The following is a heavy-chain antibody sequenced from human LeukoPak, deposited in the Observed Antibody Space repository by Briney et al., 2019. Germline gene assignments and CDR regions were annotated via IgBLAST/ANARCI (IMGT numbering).Heavy chain of an antibody. J-gene: IGHJ4*02. V-gene: IGHV1-2*02. CDR3: ARWKGTVDY. Sequence: ASVKVSCKASGYTFSVYYMHWVRQAPGEGLEWMGWIHPNSGGTNYAQKFQGRVTMTGDTSISTAYMELGRLRSDDTALYYCARWKGTVDYWGQGTLVTVSS. CDR2: IHPNSGGT. CDR1: GYTFSVYY. D-gene: IGHD1-14*01.